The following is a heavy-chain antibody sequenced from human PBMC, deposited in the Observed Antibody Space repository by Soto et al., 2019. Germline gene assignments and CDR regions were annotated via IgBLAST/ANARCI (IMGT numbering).Heavy chain of an antibody. V-gene: IGHV4-30-2*01. CDR2: IYHSGST. CDR3: ARDQLEGNWFDP. CDR1: GVSISSGGYS. Sequence: PSETLSLTCAVSGVSISSGGYSWNWIRQPPGKGLEWIGYIYHSGSTLYNPSPKSRVTISVDKSKNQFSLKLSSVTAADTAVYYCARDQLEGNWFDPWGQGTLVTVSS. D-gene: IGHD1-1*01. J-gene: IGHJ5*02.